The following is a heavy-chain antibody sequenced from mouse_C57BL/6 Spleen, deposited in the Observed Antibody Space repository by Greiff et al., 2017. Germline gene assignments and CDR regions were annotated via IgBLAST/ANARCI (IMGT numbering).Heavy chain of an antibody. Sequence: EVKLVESGGDLVKPGGSLKLSCAASGFTFSSYGMSWVRQTPDKRLEWVATISSGGSYTYYPDSVQGRFTLSRDNAKNTLYLQMSSLKSEDSALYYCARHNDYGKDRYAMDYWGQGTSVTVSS. D-gene: IGHD2-4*01. CDR3: ARHNDYGKDRYAMDY. CDR2: ISSGGSYT. J-gene: IGHJ4*01. CDR1: GFTFSSYG. V-gene: IGHV5-6*01.